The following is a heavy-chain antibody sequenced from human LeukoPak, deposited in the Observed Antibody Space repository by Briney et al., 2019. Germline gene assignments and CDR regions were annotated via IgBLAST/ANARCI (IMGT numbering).Heavy chain of an antibody. J-gene: IGHJ4*02. V-gene: IGHV3-23*01. CDR2: ISGSGHNT. D-gene: IGHD3-22*01. CDR1: GFTFSSYG. Sequence: GGSLRLSCAASGFTFSSYGMSWVRQAPGKGLEWVSAISGSGHNTYYADSVKGRFTISRDNSKNTLYLQMNSLRAEDTAVYYCAKDCDRNYYEGSGFFDYWGQGTLVTVSS. CDR3: AKDCDRNYYEGSGFFDY.